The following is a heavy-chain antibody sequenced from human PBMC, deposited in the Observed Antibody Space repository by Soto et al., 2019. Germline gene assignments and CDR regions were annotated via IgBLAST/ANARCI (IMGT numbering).Heavy chain of an antibody. CDR2: INPSGGRT. V-gene: IGHV1-46*01. Sequence: ASVKVSCKASGYTFTNYYMHWVLQAPGQGLEWMGLINPSGGRTSYPQKFQGRITMTRDTSTSTVYMELSSLRSEDTAVYYCARDRDTAPLYEMDVWGPGTTVTVSS. CDR1: GYTFTNYY. D-gene: IGHD5-18*01. CDR3: ARDRDTAPLYEMDV. J-gene: IGHJ6*02.